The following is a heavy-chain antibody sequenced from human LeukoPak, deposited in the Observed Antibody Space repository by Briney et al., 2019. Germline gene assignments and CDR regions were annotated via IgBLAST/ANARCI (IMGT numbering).Heavy chain of an antibody. CDR2: ISAYNGNA. J-gene: IGHJ3*02. CDR1: GYTFTSYG. D-gene: IGHD6-6*01. V-gene: IGHV1-18*01. Sequence: ASVKVSCKASGYTFTSYGLSWVRQAPGQGLEWMGWISAYNGNANYARKVRGRVTLTTDTSTSTAYMELSSLRSEDTAVYYCARSSEGTDAFDIWGQGAMVTVSS. CDR3: ARSSEGTDAFDI.